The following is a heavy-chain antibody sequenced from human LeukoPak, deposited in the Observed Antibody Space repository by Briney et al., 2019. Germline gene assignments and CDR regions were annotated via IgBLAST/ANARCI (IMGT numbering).Heavy chain of an antibody. CDR2: ISSSGTPI. D-gene: IGHD5-18*01. CDR3: ARTRGYSYGPTNEDYLDY. J-gene: IGHJ4*02. Sequence: PGGSLRLSCAASGFTFSDYYMTWIRQAPGKGLEWVSYISSSGTPIYYSDSVKGRFTVSRDNAKDSLYLQMNSLRAEDTAVYYCARTRGYSYGPTNEDYLDYWGQGTLVTVSS. CDR1: GFTFSDYY. V-gene: IGHV3-11*04.